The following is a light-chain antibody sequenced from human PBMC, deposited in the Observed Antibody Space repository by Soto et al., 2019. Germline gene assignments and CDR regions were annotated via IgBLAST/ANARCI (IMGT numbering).Light chain of an antibody. V-gene: IGKV1-27*01. CDR2: AAS. Sequence: DIQMTQSPSSLSASLGDRVTITCRASQGIGVYLAWFQQKPGKVPKLLIYAASALQSGVPSRFSGSGSGTDFTLNISSLQPEDIAPYYCQKYNSAPLTFGGGTRVEIK. CDR3: QKYNSAPLT. J-gene: IGKJ4*01. CDR1: QGIGVY.